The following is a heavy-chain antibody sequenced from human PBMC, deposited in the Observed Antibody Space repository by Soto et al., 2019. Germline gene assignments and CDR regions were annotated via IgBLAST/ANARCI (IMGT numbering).Heavy chain of an antibody. J-gene: IGHJ4*02. Sequence: GASVKVSCKASGYTFTGYYMHWVRQAPGQGLEWMGWINPNSGGTNYAQKFQGWVTMTRDTSISTAYMELSRLRSDDTAVYYCARGQGAAAGHSNFDYWGQGALVTVSS. CDR3: ARGQGAAAGHSNFDY. CDR2: INPNSGGT. D-gene: IGHD6-13*01. CDR1: GYTFTGYY. V-gene: IGHV1-2*04.